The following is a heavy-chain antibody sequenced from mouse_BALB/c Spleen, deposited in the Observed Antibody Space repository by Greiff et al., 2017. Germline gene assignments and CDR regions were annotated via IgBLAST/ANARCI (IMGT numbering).Heavy chain of an antibody. D-gene: IGHD1-1*01. CDR3: ARHYGSSYDAMDY. CDR1: GFNIKDTY. V-gene: IGHV14-3*02. Sequence: VQLQQSGAELVKPGASVKLSCTASGFNIKDTYMHWVKQRPEQGLEWIGRIDPANGNTKYDPKFQGKATITADTSSNTAYLQLSSLTSEDTAVYYCARHYGSSYDAMDYWGQGTSVTVSS. CDR2: IDPANGNT. J-gene: IGHJ4*01.